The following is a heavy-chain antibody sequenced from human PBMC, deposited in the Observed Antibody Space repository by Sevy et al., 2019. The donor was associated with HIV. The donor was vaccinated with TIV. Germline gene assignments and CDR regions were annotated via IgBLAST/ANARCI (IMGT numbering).Heavy chain of an antibody. CDR2: ISSSSSYI. CDR1: GFTFSSYS. D-gene: IGHD2-2*01. Sequence: GGSLRLSCAASGFTFSSYSMNWVRQAPGKGLEWVSSISSSSSYIYNADSVKGRFTISRDNAKNSLYLQMNSLRAEDTAVYYCAREDVVVPAATRYYYGMDVWGQGTTVTVSS. CDR3: AREDVVVPAATRYYYGMDV. J-gene: IGHJ6*02. V-gene: IGHV3-21*01.